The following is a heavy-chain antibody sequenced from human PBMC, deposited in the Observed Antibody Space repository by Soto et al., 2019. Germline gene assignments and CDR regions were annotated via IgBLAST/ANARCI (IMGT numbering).Heavy chain of an antibody. CDR2: IYYSGST. J-gene: IGHJ4*02. CDR3: AGGRIAAAGTY. CDR1: GGSISSYY. D-gene: IGHD6-13*01. Sequence: QVQLQESGPGLVKPSETLSLTCTVSGGSISSYYWSWIRQPPGKGLEWIGYIYYSGSTNYNPSLKSQVTISVDTSKNQFSLKLSSVTAADTAVYYCAGGRIAAAGTYWGQGTLVTVSS. V-gene: IGHV4-59*08.